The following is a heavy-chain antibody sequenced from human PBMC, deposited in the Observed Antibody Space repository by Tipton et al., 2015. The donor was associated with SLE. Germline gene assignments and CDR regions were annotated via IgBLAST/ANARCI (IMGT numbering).Heavy chain of an antibody. J-gene: IGHJ4*02. CDR1: GGSINSSTSF. D-gene: IGHD3-22*01. CDR3: ARLSTDYADRSGYGYFDH. V-gene: IGHV4-39*07. CDR2: ISNGASP. Sequence: TLSLTCSVSGGSINSSTSFWGWIRQPPGKGLEWIASISNGASPDYNPSLKSRVTISLDTSKNQFSLKLHSVTAADTAVYYCARLSTDYADRSGYGYFDHWGQGTLVTV.